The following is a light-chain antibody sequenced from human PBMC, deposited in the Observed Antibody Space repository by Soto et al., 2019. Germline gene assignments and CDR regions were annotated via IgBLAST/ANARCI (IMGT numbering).Light chain of an antibody. V-gene: IGKV1-39*01. CDR3: QQFNNYPLT. CDR2: AAS. CDR1: QSISSY. J-gene: IGKJ4*01. Sequence: IQITPSPSTVSGSVGARGPITFRASQSISSYLNWYQQKPGKAPKLLIYAASSLQSGVPSRFSGSGSGTDFTLTISSLQPEDFATYYCQQFNNYPLTFGGGSKVDIK.